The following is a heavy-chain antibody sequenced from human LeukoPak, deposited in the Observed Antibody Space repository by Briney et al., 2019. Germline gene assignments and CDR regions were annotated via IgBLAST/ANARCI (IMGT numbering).Heavy chain of an antibody. CDR1: GFTFSSYS. CDR2: ISSSSSYI. CDR3: ARDGTDYYDSSGYYLVQYYYYYYGMDV. J-gene: IGHJ6*02. V-gene: IGHV3-21*05. D-gene: IGHD3-22*01. Sequence: GGSLRLSCAASGFTFSSYSMNWVRQAPGKGLEWVSYISSSSSYIYYADSVKGRFTISRDNAKNSLYLQMNSLRAEDTAVYYCARDGTDYYDSSGYYLVQYYYYYYGMDVWGQGTTVTVSS.